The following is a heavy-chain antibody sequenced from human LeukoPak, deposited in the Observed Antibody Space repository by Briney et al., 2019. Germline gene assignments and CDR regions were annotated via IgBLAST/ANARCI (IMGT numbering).Heavy chain of an antibody. Sequence: ASVKVSCKPSGYTFTNYGISWVRQAPGQGLEWIGWISCYSGNTNYVQKFRGRVAMTADTSTSTVYMELRSLRSDDTAVYYCARDIATVQHQDWGQGTLVTVSS. CDR3: ARDIATVQHQD. CDR1: GYTFTNYG. J-gene: IGHJ4*02. V-gene: IGHV1-18*01. CDR2: ISCYSGNT. D-gene: IGHD1-1*01.